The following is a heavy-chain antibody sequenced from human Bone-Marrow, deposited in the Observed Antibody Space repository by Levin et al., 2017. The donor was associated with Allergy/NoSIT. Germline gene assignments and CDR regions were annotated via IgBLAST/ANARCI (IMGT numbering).Heavy chain of an antibody. CDR2: ISSSDSSR. J-gene: IGHJ3*02. V-gene: IGHV3-11*01. Sequence: LSLTCATSGFTFSNYYMSWIRQAPGKGLDWVSYISSSDSSRYYADSVRGRFTISTDNAMNSLYLQMNSLRVEDTAIYYCARVLRGGISGYAFDSWGQGTMVTVSS. D-gene: IGHD3-10*01. CDR3: ARVLRGGISGYAFDS. CDR1: GFTFSNYY.